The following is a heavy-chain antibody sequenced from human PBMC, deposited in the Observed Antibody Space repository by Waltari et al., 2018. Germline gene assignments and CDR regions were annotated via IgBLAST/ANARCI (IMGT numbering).Heavy chain of an antibody. CDR3: ARVHSVSYAQASWFDP. J-gene: IGHJ5*02. CDR1: GYSISSGSY. D-gene: IGHD1-26*01. CDR2: MYHSGNT. Sequence: QVQLQESGPGLLKPSETMSLTCAVSGYSISSGSYWCWIRQPPEEGLEWIGSMYHSGNTYYNPSLKSRVTMSLDTSKNQFSLKLSSVTAADTAVYYCARVHSVSYAQASWFDPWGQGTLVTVSS. V-gene: IGHV4-38-2*01.